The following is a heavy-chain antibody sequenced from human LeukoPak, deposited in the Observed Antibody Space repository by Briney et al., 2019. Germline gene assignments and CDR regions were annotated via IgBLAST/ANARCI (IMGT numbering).Heavy chain of an antibody. J-gene: IGHJ4*02. D-gene: IGHD3-10*01. CDR2: IKHDGSEK. Sequence: GGSLRLSCAASGFTFSNSWMSWVRQAPGKGLEWVANIKHDGSEKYYVDSVKGRFTISRDNAKNSLYLQVNSLRAGDTAVYYCARDYASGSYVDYWGQGTLVTVSS. V-gene: IGHV3-7*01. CDR3: ARDYASGSYVDY. CDR1: GFTFSNSW.